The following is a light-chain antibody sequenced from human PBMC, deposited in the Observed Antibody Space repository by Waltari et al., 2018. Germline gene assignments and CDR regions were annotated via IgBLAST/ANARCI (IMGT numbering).Light chain of an antibody. V-gene: IGKV1-5*03. CDR1: QSISSW. CDR2: KAS. Sequence: DIQMTQSPSTLSASVGDRVTITCRASQSISSWLAWYQQKPGKAPKLLIYKASSLESGVPSRFSGSGSGTEFTLTISSLQPDDFATYYCQQYNSIPMYTFGQGTKLEIK. CDR3: QQYNSIPMYT. J-gene: IGKJ2*01.